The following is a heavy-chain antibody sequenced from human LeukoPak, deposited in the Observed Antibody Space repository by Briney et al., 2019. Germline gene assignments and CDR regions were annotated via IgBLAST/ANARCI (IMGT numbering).Heavy chain of an antibody. CDR1: GFTFSSDG. J-gene: IGHJ4*02. D-gene: IGHD4-23*01. CDR2: IRYDGSNK. CDR3: AKDLSGNEAIDY. Sequence: PGGSLRLSCAASGFTFSSDGMHWVRQAPGKGLEWVAFIRYDGSNKYYADSVKGRFTISRDNSKNTLYLQMNSLRAEDTAVYYCAKDLSGNEAIDYWGQGTLVTVSS. V-gene: IGHV3-30*02.